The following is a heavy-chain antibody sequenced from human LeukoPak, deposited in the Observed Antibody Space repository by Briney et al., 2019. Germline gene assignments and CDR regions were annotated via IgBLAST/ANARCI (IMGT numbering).Heavy chain of an antibody. J-gene: IGHJ4*02. CDR2: INPNSGGT. CDR1: GYTFTGYY. V-gene: IGHV1-2*02. Sequence: GASVKVSCKASGYTFTGYYMHWVRQAPGQGLEWMGWINPNSGGTNYAQKFQGRVTMTRDTSISTAYMELSRLRSDDTAVYYCARDLAAATEYYFDYWGQGTLVTVSS. D-gene: IGHD2-15*01. CDR3: ARDLAAATEYYFDY.